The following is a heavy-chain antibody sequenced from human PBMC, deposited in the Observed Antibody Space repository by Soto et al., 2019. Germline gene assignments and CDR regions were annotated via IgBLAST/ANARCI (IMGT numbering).Heavy chain of an antibody. CDR1: GFTLRGYA. CDR2: ISSNGVGT. D-gene: IGHD6-6*01. V-gene: IGHV3-64*01. CDR3: ARRARPDFYYMDV. Sequence: PGGSLRLSCAASGFTLRGYAMDWVRQAPGKGLEYVSGISSNGVGTYYANSVQGRFTISRDNSKTTVYLQMGSLRPEDMAVYYCARRARPDFYYMDVWGKGTTVTV. J-gene: IGHJ6*03.